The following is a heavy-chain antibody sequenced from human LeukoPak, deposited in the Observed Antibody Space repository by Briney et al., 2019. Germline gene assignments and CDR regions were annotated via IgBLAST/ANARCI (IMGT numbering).Heavy chain of an antibody. D-gene: IGHD6-6*01. CDR2: INPNSGGT. J-gene: IGHJ6*02. CDR3: ATSPYSSSTYHYYGMDV. V-gene: IGHV1-2*06. Sequence: ASVKASCKASGYTSTGYYMHWVRQAPGQGLEWMGRINPNSGGTNYAQKFQGRVTMTRDTSISTAYMELSRLRSDDTAVYYCATSPYSSSTYHYYGMDVWGQGTTVTVSS. CDR1: GYTSTGYY.